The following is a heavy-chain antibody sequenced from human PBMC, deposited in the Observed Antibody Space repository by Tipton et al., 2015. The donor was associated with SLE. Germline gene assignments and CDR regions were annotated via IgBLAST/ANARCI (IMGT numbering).Heavy chain of an antibody. J-gene: IGHJ4*02. CDR2: INHSGST. D-gene: IGHD6-19*01. Sequence: TLSLTCAVYGGSFSGYYWSWIRQPPGKGLEWIGEINHSGSTNYNPSLKSRVTISVDTSKNQFSLNLSSVTAADTAVYYCARAPGYSSGWYSWGQGTLVTVSS. CDR1: GGSFSGYY. V-gene: IGHV4-34*01. CDR3: ARAPGYSSGWYS.